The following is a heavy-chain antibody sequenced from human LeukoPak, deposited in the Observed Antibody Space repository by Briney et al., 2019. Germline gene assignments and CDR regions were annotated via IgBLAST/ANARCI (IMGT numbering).Heavy chain of an antibody. D-gene: IGHD3-10*01. V-gene: IGHV3-23*01. CDR2: ISGSGGST. CDR1: GFTFSSFG. CDR3: AKAGRGGAITMIRGVKEDYYYMDV. J-gene: IGHJ6*03. Sequence: GGTLRLSCAASGFTFSSFGMSWVRQAPGKGLEWVSAISGSGGSTYSADSVKGRFTISRDNSKNTLYLQMNSLRAQDTAVYYCAKAGRGGAITMIRGVKEDYYYMDVWGKGTTVSISS.